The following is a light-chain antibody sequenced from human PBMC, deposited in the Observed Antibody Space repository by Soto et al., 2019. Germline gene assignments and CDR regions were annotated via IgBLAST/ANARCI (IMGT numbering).Light chain of an antibody. Sequence: DIQMTQSTSTLSASVGDRVTITCRASQSISSWLAWYQQKPGKAPKLLIYDASSLESGVTSRFSGSGSGTELTLTISRLQPDDFATYSCQKYNSYSPMYTFGQGTKLEIK. CDR2: DAS. CDR3: QKYNSYSPMYT. CDR1: QSISSW. J-gene: IGKJ2*01. V-gene: IGKV1-5*01.